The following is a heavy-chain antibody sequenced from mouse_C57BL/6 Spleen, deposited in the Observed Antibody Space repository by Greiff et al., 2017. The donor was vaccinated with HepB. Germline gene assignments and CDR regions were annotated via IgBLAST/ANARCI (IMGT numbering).Heavy chain of an antibody. CDR1: GYAFTNYL. CDR2: INPGSGGT. Sequence: QVQLQQSGAELVRPGTSVKVSCKASGYAFTNYLIEWVKQRPGQGLEWIGVINPGSGGTNYNEKFKGKATLTADKSSSTAYMQLSSLTSEDSAVYFCARSGGYSNYEAYWGQGTLVTVSA. D-gene: IGHD2-5*01. CDR3: ARSGGYSNYEAY. J-gene: IGHJ3*01. V-gene: IGHV1-54*01.